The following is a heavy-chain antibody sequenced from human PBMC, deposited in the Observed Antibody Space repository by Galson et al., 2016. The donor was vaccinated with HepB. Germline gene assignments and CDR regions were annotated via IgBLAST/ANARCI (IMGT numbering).Heavy chain of an antibody. CDR3: TRVRRPWGMGRKDAFDI. Sequence: SLRLSCAASGITFSIYGMHWVRQAPGKGLEWVAVIWYDGSKKDYAASVKGRFTISRDNSKNTLYRQMNSLGAEDTAVYYCTRVRRPWGMGRKDAFDIGGQGTMVTVSS. J-gene: IGHJ3*02. CDR2: IWYDGSKK. CDR1: GITFSIYG. V-gene: IGHV3-33*01. D-gene: IGHD2-8*01.